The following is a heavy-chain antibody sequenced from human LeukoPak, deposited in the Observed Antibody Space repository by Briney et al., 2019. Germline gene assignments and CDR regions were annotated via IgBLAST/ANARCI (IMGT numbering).Heavy chain of an antibody. J-gene: IGHJ3*01. CDR1: GFTFGDYL. CDR3: AKRLRDADNFRLYGLHV. CDR2: ISRDGRRP. V-gene: IGHV3-43*02. D-gene: IGHD5-24*01. Sequence: AGSLRLSCAASGFTFGDYLMHWVRQPPGKGLEWVSLISRDGRRPFYADSVKGRFTISRDNSKESLSLQMNSLRTEDTALYYCAKRLRDADNFRLYGLHVWGQGTMVIVSS.